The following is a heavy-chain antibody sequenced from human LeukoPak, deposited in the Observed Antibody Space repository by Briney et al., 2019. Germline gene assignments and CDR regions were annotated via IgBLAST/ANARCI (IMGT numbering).Heavy chain of an antibody. CDR3: ARAHSSYGDKNPGY. J-gene: IGHJ4*02. D-gene: IGHD4-17*01. CDR2: MNPNSGNT. CDR1: GYTFTSYD. V-gene: IGHV1-8*01. Sequence: VASVKVSCKASGYTFTSYDINWVRQATGQGLEWMGWMNPNSGNTGYAQKFQGRVTMTRNTSISTAYMELSSLRSEDTAVYYCARAHSSYGDKNPGYWGQGTLVTVSS.